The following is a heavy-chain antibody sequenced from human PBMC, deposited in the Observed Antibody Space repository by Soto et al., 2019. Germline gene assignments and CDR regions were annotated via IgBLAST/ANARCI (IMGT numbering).Heavy chain of an antibody. D-gene: IGHD2-8*01. V-gene: IGHV4-39*01. CDR3: ARRPQWPDYYGMDV. CDR1: GFSISSSNYY. Sequence: QLQLQESGPGLVKPSETLSLTCTVSGFSISSSNYYWGWIRQPPGKGLEWIGSMYYSGSTYYNPSLKSRVTVSVDTSRNQFSLKLTSVTAADTAVYYCARRPQWPDYYGMDVWGQGTTVTVSS. CDR2: MYYSGST. J-gene: IGHJ6*02.